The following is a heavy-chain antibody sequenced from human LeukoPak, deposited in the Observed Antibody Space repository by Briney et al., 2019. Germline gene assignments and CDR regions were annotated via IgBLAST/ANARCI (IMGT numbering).Heavy chain of an antibody. CDR1: GGSISSYY. Sequence: SETLSLTCTVSGGSISSYYWSWIRQPPGKGLEWIGYIYYSGSTNYNPSLKSRVTISVDTSKNQFSLKLSSVTAADTAVYYCARVGGYNSPFVYWGQGTLVTVSS. J-gene: IGHJ4*02. CDR3: ARVGGYNSPFVY. D-gene: IGHD5-24*01. V-gene: IGHV4-59*01. CDR2: IYYSGST.